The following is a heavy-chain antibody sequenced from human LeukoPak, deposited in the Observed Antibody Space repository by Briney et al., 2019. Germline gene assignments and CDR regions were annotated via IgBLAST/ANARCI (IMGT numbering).Heavy chain of an antibody. CDR2: IDSDGSSP. CDR1: AVTFSNSW. Sequence: GGSLRLSCAASAVTFSNSWMHWVRQAPGKGLVWVSRIDSDGSSPTYADSVKGRFIVSRDNAKNTLYLQMSSLRGEDTAMYYCSKGYSNYIDDWGQEPWSPSPQ. D-gene: IGHD4-11*01. J-gene: IGHJ4*01. V-gene: IGHV3-74*01. CDR3: SKGYSNYIDD.